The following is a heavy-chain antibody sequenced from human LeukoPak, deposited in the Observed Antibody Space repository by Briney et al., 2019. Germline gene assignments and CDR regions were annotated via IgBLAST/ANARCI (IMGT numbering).Heavy chain of an antibody. D-gene: IGHD3-10*01. CDR2: IYYSGST. V-gene: IGHV4-59*01. J-gene: IGHJ4*02. Sequence: SETLSLTCTVSGGSISSYYWSWIRQPPGKGLEWIGYIYYSGSTNYNPSLKSRVTISVDTSKNQFSLKLSSVTAADTAVYYCARGPKGYGSGYPDYWGQGTLVTVSS. CDR1: GGSISSYY. CDR3: ARGPKGYGSGYPDY.